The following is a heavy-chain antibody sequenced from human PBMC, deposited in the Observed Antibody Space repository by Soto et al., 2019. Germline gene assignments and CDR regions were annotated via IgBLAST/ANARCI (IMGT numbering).Heavy chain of an antibody. Sequence: QVQLVQSEAEVKKPGASVKVSCKASGYTFTSYDIHWVRQATGQGLEWMGWVNPHSGNTGYAQRFQGRVTMTRNTSISRAYMDLSSLRSEDTAVYYCARGGASGGNGGDYWGQGTLVTVSS. CDR1: GYTFTSYD. CDR2: VNPHSGNT. J-gene: IGHJ4*02. D-gene: IGHD2-15*01. V-gene: IGHV1-8*01. CDR3: ARGGASGGNGGDY.